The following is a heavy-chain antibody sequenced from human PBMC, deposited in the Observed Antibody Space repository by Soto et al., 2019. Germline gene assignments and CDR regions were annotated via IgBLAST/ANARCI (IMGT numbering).Heavy chain of an antibody. V-gene: IGHV1-69*08. D-gene: IGHD3-16*01. CDR3: ARDRAYGSLDY. CDR2: ILPLSAKT. CDR1: GGSFNSDS. Sequence: QVRLVQSGAEVKKPGSSMKVSCKASGGSFNSDSMTWVRQAPGQGLEWMGRILPLSAKTTYAQQFQGRVTITADKATSTVYMELNSLTSPDSAVYYCARDRAYGSLDYWGQGTLVAVSS. J-gene: IGHJ4*02.